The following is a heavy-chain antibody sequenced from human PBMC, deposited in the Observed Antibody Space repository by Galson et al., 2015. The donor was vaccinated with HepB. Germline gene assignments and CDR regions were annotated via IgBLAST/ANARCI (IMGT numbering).Heavy chain of an antibody. CDR3: ARDRESQHGREMVTTGDAFDI. D-gene: IGHD5-24*01. CDR2: ISYDGSNK. V-gene: IGHV3-30-3*01. J-gene: IGHJ3*02. Sequence: SLRLSCAASGFTFSSYAMHWVRQAPGKGLEWVAVISYDGSNKYYADSVKGQFTISRDNSKNTLYLQMNSLRAEDTAVYYCARDRESQHGREMVTTGDAFDIWGQGTMVTVSS. CDR1: GFTFSSYA.